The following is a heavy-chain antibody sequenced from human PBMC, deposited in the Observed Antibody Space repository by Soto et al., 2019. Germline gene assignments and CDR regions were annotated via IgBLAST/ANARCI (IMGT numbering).Heavy chain of an antibody. CDR1: GGSISSYY. Sequence: PSETLSLTCTVSGGSISSYYWSWIRQPPGKGLEWIGYIYYSGSTSYNPSLKSRVTISVDTSKNQFSLKLSSVTAADTAVYYCARTYGGVRSGDYFDYWGQGTLVTVSS. J-gene: IGHJ4*02. CDR3: ARTYGGVRSGDYFDY. D-gene: IGHD2-15*01. CDR2: IYYSGST. V-gene: IGHV4-59*01.